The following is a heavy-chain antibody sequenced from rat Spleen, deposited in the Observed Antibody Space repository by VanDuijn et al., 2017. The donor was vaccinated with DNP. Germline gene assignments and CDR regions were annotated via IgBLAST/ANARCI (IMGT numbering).Heavy chain of an antibody. J-gene: IGHJ2*01. D-gene: IGHD1-4*01. Sequence: EVQLVESGGGLVQPGRSMKLSCAASGFTFSDYYMAWVRQAPTKGLEWVASITNSGGSTYYRDSVKGRFTISRDNAKSTLYLQMDSLRSEDTATYYCASRPPPTRGPFDYWGQGVTVTVSS. CDR2: ITNSGGST. CDR3: ASRPPPTRGPFDY. CDR1: GFTFSDYY. V-gene: IGHV5-25*01.